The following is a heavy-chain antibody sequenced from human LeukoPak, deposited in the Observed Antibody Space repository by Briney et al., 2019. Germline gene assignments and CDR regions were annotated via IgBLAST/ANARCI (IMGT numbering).Heavy chain of an antibody. V-gene: IGHV3-23*01. J-gene: IGHJ4*02. CDR1: RFTFSSYD. Sequence: GGSLRLSCVDSRFTFSSYDMSGVRQVPGKGLEWVSGISDSGGSTYYADSVKGRFTISRDNSKNTLYLQMNSLRAEDTAVYYCASRQDLGWFYVNWGQGTLVTVSS. CDR2: ISDSGGST. CDR3: ASRQDLGWFYVN. D-gene: IGHD3/OR15-3a*01.